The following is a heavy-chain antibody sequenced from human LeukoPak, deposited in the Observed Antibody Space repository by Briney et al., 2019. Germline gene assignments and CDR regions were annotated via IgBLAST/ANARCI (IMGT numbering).Heavy chain of an antibody. D-gene: IGHD6-6*01. Sequence: SETLSLTCTVSGGSISSYYWSWIRQPPGKGLEWIGYIYYSGSTNYNPSLKSRVTISVDTSENQFSLKLSSVTAADTAVYYCARHVSSIAAREFDYWGQGTLVTVSS. CDR1: GGSISSYY. V-gene: IGHV4-59*08. CDR2: IYYSGST. J-gene: IGHJ4*02. CDR3: ARHVSSIAAREFDY.